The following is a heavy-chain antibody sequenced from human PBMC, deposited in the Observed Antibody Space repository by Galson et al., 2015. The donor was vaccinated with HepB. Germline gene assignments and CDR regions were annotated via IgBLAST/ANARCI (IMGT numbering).Heavy chain of an antibody. D-gene: IGHD1-26*01. CDR2: IIPRFGTT. CDR3: AREGGRPAIYYFDY. J-gene: IGHJ4*02. V-gene: IGHV1-69*13. Sequence: SVKVSCKASGGTFSSYAISWVRQAPGQGLEWVGDIIPRFGTTNYAHKFRGRVTITADESSTTAYMELTSLRPEDTAVYFCAREGGRPAIYYFDYWGQGTPVTVAS. CDR1: GGTFSSYA.